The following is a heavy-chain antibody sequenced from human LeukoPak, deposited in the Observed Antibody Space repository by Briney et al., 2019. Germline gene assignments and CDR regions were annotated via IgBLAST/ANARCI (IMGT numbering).Heavy chain of an antibody. CDR2: ISSSGSTI. V-gene: IGHV3-11*01. CDR1: GFTFSDYY. CDR3: ARVGFGELFDDWFDP. J-gene: IGHJ5*02. Sequence: GGSLRLSCAASGFTFSDYYMSWIRQAPGKGLEWVSYISSSGSTIYYADSVKGRFTISRDNAKNSLYLQVNSLRAEDTAVYYCARVGFGELFDDWFDPRGQGTLVTVSS. D-gene: IGHD3-10*01.